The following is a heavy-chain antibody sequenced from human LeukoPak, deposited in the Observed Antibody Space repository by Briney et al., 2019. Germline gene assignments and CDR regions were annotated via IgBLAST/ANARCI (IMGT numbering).Heavy chain of an antibody. CDR1: RFSFSNYW. CDR3: ARDIVSGSGSLDY. CDR2: VKSDGSNP. J-gene: IGHJ4*02. Sequence: GGSLRLSCAASRFSFSNYWMHWVRHAPGKGVVWVSRVKSDGSNPSYADSVKGRFTISRDNAENMLYLQMNTLGAEDTAVYYCARDIVSGSGSLDYWGQGTLVTVSS. V-gene: IGHV3-74*01. D-gene: IGHD3-10*01.